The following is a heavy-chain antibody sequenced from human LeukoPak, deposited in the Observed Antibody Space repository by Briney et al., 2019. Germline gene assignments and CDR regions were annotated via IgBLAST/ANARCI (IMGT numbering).Heavy chain of an antibody. CDR1: GGSISSHF. CDR3: ARTGYSYGYSFDY. D-gene: IGHD5-18*01. CDR2: IFYSGTT. V-gene: IGHV4-59*08. J-gene: IGHJ4*02. Sequence: SETLSLTCTVSGGSISSHFWSWIRQPPGKGLEWIGYIFYSGTTKYNPSLKSRVTISVDTSKNQFSLKLSSVTAADTAVYYCARTGYSYGYSFDYWGQGTLVTVSS.